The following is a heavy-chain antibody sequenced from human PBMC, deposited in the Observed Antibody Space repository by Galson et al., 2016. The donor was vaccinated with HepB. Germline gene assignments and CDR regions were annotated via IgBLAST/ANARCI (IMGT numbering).Heavy chain of an antibody. CDR2: IYNRGNT. CDR1: GGSISTGVYY. J-gene: IGHJ3*02. Sequence: TLSLTCTVSGGSISTGVYYWGWIRQPPGKSLEWIGYIYNRGNTYYNPSLESRISISVDTSKNQVSLKVTSVTAADTAVYYCVRGPPEGCGGSTCYIGAFDIWGHGTMVTVSS. V-gene: IGHV4-30-4*01. CDR3: VRGPPEGCGGSTCYIGAFDI. D-gene: IGHD2-2*02.